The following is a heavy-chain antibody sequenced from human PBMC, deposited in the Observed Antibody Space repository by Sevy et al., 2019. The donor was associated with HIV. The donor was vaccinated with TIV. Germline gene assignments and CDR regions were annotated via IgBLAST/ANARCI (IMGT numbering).Heavy chain of an antibody. J-gene: IGHJ4*02. D-gene: IGHD3-22*01. CDR3: TRESWGAYYYDSSGYQYYFDY. V-gene: IGHV3-49*04. CDR1: GFTFGDYA. Sequence: GGSLRLSCTASGFTFGDYAMSWVRQAPGKGLEWVGFIRSKAYGGTTEYAASVKGRFTISRDDSKNIAYLQMNSLKTEDTAVYYCTRESWGAYYYDSSGYQYYFDYWGQGTLVTVSS. CDR2: IRSKAYGGTT.